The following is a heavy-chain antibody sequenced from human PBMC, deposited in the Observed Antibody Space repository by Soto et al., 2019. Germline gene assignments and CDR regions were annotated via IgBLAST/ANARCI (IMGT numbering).Heavy chain of an antibody. J-gene: IGHJ3*01. V-gene: IGHV4-30-4*01. CDR1: GGSVGSGEYY. CDR3: ARDVAHGYTENV. CDR2: IYDSGIT. Sequence: QVQLQESGPGLVKPSQTLSLACTVSGGSVGSGEYYYSWIRQPPGKGLEWIGYIYDSGITNYTPSPKGRVNLSPGRAHQQIFLKARFVTGAGTAGYFCARDVAHGYTENVWGQGTMVTVSS. D-gene: IGHD5-18*01.